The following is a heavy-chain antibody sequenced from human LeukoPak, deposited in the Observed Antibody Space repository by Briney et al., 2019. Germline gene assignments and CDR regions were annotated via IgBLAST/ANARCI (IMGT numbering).Heavy chain of an antibody. CDR1: GGSLRGYS. CDR3: ARRQRLGELSLFRNRLDY. CDR2: INHSGST. J-gene: IGHJ4*02. V-gene: IGHV4-34*01. Sequence: SETLSLTCAVYGGSLRGYSWSWSRPPPREGREWGGEINHSGSTNYNPSLKSRVTISVDTSKNQFSLKLSSVTAADTAVYYCARRQRLGELSLFRNRLDYWGQGTLVTVSS. D-gene: IGHD3-16*02.